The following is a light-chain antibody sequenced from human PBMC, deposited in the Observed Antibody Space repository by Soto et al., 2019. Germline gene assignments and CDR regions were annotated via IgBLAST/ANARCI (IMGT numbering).Light chain of an antibody. V-gene: IGKV3-15*01. CDR1: QSISDT. CDR3: QQYNNWPWT. CDR2: RSS. J-gene: IGKJ1*01. Sequence: EIVMTQSPATLSVSPGGRATLSCRASQSISDTLACYQQKPCQAPRLLIYRSSRRATGFPGRFSGSGSWTDFTLTISSLQSEDLAVYYCQQYNNWPWTFGQGTKVEIK.